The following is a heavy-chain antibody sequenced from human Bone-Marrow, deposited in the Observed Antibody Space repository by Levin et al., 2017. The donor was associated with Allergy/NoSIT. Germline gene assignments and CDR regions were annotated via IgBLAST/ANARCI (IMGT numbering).Heavy chain of an antibody. CDR1: GFFFSRYG. V-gene: IGHV3-30*18. CDR2: ISYDGRQD. Sequence: PGGSLRLSCEASGFFFSRYGMHWVRQAPGKGLEWVAVISYDGRQDYYSDTVKGRFTISRDDSKNTLYLQMNSLRAEDKAVYYCVKDLRVGLSSGSRLVAMDVWGQGTTVTVSS. D-gene: IGHD5-12*01. J-gene: IGHJ6*02. CDR3: VKDLRVGLSSGSRLVAMDV.